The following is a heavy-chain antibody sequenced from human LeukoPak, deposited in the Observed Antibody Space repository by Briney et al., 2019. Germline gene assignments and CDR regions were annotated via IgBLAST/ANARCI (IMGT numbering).Heavy chain of an antibody. CDR2: INPKSGGT. CDR3: AQLGNYDFWSGHPYYYGMDV. Sequence: ASVKVSCKASGYTFTGYYMHWVRQAPGQGLEWMGWINPKSGGTNYAQKFQGRVTMTRDTSISTAYMELSRLRSDDTAVYYCAQLGNYDFWSGHPYYYGMDVWGQGTTVTVSS. D-gene: IGHD3-3*01. CDR1: GYTFTGYY. J-gene: IGHJ6*02. V-gene: IGHV1-2*02.